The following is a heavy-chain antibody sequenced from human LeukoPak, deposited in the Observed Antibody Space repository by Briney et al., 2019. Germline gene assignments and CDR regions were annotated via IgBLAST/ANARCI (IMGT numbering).Heavy chain of an antibody. Sequence: GGSLRLSCAASGFTFSDYWMSWVRQAPGKGLEWVANIKQDGSEKYYVDSVKGRFTISRDNAKNSLYLQMNSLRAEDTAVYYCARVITGTNDYWGQGTLVTVSS. J-gene: IGHJ4*02. CDR3: ARVITGTNDY. V-gene: IGHV3-7*01. CDR2: IKQDGSEK. CDR1: GFTFSDYW. D-gene: IGHD1-7*01.